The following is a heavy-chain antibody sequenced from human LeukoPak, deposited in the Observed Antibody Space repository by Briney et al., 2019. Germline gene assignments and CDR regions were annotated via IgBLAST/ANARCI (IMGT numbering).Heavy chain of an antibody. J-gene: IGHJ4*02. CDR3: ARVKRQWLAFDY. CDR1: GFTFSSYD. V-gene: IGHV3-13*01. D-gene: IGHD6-19*01. Sequence: SGGSLRLSCAASGFTFSSYDMHWVRQATGKGLEWVSAIGTAGDTYYPGSVKGRFTISRENAKNSLYLQMNSLRAGDTAVCYCARVKRQWLAFDYWGQGTLVTVSS. CDR2: IGTAGDT.